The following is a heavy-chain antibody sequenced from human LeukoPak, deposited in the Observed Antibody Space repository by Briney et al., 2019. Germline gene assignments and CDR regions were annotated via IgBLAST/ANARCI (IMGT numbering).Heavy chain of an antibody. CDR3: AKASDSSGFFDY. CDR1: GFTFSSYG. CDR2: ISYDGSNK. J-gene: IGHJ4*02. D-gene: IGHD3-22*01. Sequence: GRSLRLSCAASGFTFSSYGMHWVRQAPGKGLEWVAVISYDGSNKYYADSVKGRFTISRDNSKNTLYLQMNSLRAGDTAVYYCAKASDSSGFFDYWGQGTLVTVSS. V-gene: IGHV3-30*18.